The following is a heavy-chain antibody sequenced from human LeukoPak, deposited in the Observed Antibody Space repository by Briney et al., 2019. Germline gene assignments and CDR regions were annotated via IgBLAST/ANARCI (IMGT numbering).Heavy chain of an antibody. CDR3: AISDYYYYGMDV. CDR2: ISSSGSTI. D-gene: IGHD3-16*02. CDR1: GFTFSSYS. J-gene: IGHJ6*02. V-gene: IGHV3-48*01. Sequence: GGSLRLSCVASGFTFSSYSMNWDRQAPGRGLEWVSYISSSGSTIYYADSVKGRFIVSRDNAKNSLYLQMNSLRAEDTAVYYCAISDYYYYGMDVWGQGTTVTVSS.